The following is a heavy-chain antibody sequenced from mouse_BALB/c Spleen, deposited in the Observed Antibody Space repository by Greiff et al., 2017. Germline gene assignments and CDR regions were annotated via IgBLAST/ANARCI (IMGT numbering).Heavy chain of an antibody. CDR3: AREGSSYGNYAMDY. CDR1: GFSLTSYG. J-gene: IGHJ4*01. D-gene: IGHD1-1*01. Sequence: VKLVESGPGLVAPSQSLSITCTVSGFSLTSYGVHWVRQPPGKGLEWLGVIWAGGSTNYNSALMSRLSISKDNSKSQVFLKMNSLQTDDTAMYYCAREGSSYGNYAMDYWGQGTSVTVSS. CDR2: IWAGGST. V-gene: IGHV2-9*02.